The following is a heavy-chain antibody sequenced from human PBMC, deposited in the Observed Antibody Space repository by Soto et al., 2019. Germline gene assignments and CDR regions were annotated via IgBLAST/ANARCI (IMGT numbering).Heavy chain of an antibody. CDR3: ARDMYSSSSKAKMPTDY. J-gene: IGHJ4*02. D-gene: IGHD6-6*01. CDR2: ISSSSSYI. CDR1: GFTFSSYS. V-gene: IGHV3-21*01. Sequence: EVQLVESGGGLVKPGGSLRLSCAASGFTFSSYSMNWVRQAPGKGLEWVSSISSSSSYIYYADSVKGRFTISRDNAKNSLYLQMNSLRAEDTAVYYCARDMYSSSSKAKMPTDYWGQGTLVTVSS.